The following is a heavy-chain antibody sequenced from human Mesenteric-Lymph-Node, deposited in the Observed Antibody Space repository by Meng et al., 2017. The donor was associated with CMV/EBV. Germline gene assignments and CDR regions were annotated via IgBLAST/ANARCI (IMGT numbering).Heavy chain of an antibody. CDR1: GFTFSSYS. Sequence: GESLKISCAASGFTFSSYSMNWVRQAPGKGLEWVSSISSSSSYIYYADSVKGRFIISRDNAKNSLYLQMNSLRAEDTAVYYCARARTYYYDSSGYYGELDYWGQGTLVTVSS. D-gene: IGHD3-22*01. CDR2: ISSSSSYI. V-gene: IGHV3-21*01. CDR3: ARARTYYYDSSGYYGELDY. J-gene: IGHJ4*02.